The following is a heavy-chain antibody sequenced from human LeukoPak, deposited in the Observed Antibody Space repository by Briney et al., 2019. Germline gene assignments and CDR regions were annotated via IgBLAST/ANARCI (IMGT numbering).Heavy chain of an antibody. Sequence: SETLSLTCTVSGGSISSYYWSWIRQPPGKGLEWIGYIYYSGSTNYNPSLKSRVTISVDTSKNQFSLKLSSVTAADTAVYYCAREYCSGGSCYSVSFDIWGQGTMVTVSS. CDR1: GGSISSYY. J-gene: IGHJ3*02. V-gene: IGHV4-59*01. D-gene: IGHD2-15*01. CDR3: AREYCSGGSCYSVSFDI. CDR2: IYYSGST.